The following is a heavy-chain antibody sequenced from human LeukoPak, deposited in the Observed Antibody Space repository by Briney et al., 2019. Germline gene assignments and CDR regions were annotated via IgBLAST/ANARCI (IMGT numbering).Heavy chain of an antibody. CDR1: GFTFSSYW. Sequence: GSLRLSCAASGFTFSSYWMSWVRQAPGKGLEWVANIKQDGSEKYYVDSVKGRFTISRDNAKNSLYLQMNSLRAEDTAVYYCARGISSNTDYFDYWGQGTLVTVSS. D-gene: IGHD2-2*01. J-gene: IGHJ4*02. V-gene: IGHV3-7*01. CDR2: IKQDGSEK. CDR3: ARGISSNTDYFDY.